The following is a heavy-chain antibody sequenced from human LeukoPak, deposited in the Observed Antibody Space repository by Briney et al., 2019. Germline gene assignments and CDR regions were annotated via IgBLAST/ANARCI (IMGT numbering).Heavy chain of an antibody. D-gene: IGHD3-22*01. CDR1: GFTFSSYS. CDR3: ARFYYDSSGYHDY. V-gene: IGHV3-21*01. CDR2: ISSSSSYI. Sequence: GGSLRLSCAASGFTFSSYSMNWVRQAPGKGLEWVSSISSSSSYIYYADSVKGRFTISRDNAKNTLYLQMNSLRAEDTAVYYCARFYYDSSGYHDYWGQGTLVTVSS. J-gene: IGHJ4*02.